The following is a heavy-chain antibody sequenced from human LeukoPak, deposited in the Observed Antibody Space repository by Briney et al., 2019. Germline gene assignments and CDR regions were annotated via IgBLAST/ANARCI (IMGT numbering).Heavy chain of an antibody. D-gene: IGHD2-21*02. J-gene: IGHJ1*01. Sequence: GGSLRLSCAASGFTFSSYGMHWVRQAPGKGLEWVAVIWYDGSNKYYADPVKGRFTISRDNAKNTLYLQMNSLRAEDTAVYYCAKESRYCGGDCYDEYFQHWGQGTLVTVSS. CDR3: AKESRYCGGDCYDEYFQH. CDR2: IWYDGSNK. CDR1: GFTFSSYG. V-gene: IGHV3-33*06.